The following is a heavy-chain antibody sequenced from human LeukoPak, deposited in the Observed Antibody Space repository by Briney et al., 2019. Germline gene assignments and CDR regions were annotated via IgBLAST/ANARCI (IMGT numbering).Heavy chain of an antibody. J-gene: IGHJ4*02. CDR1: GVSINSYY. D-gene: IGHD1-26*01. Sequence: SETLSLTCTVSGVSINSYYWSWIRQPPGKGLEWIGDIYYSGSTNYNPSLKSRVTISVDTSKNQSSLRLSSVTAADTAVYYSARLASGSYGPLTPFDYWGQGTLVTVSS. V-gene: IGHV4-59*08. CDR2: IYYSGST. CDR3: ARLASGSYGPLTPFDY.